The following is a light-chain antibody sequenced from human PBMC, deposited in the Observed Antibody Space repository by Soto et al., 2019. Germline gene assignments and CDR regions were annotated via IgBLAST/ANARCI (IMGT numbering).Light chain of an antibody. CDR1: QPISSW. Sequence: DIQMTQSPSTVSASVGDGVTLTCRASQPISSWLAWFRQRPGKAPELLIYAASTLHSGVPSRFSGSGSVTEFALTISGLQPEDFATYYCQQASSFPHTFGQGTRVDIK. CDR3: QQASSFPHT. CDR2: AAS. V-gene: IGKV1-12*01. J-gene: IGKJ2*01.